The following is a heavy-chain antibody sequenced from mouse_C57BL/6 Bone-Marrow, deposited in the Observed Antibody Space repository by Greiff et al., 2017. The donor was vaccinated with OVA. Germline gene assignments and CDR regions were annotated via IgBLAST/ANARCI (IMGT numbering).Heavy chain of an antibody. V-gene: IGHV1-26*01. Sequence: VQLQQSGPELVKPGASVKISCKASGYTFTDYYMNWVKQSHGKSLEWIGDINPNNGGTSYNQKFKGKATLTVDKSSSTAYMELRSLTSEDSAVYYCARDEGYWGQGTSVTVSS. CDR1: GYTFTDYY. CDR3: ARDEGY. J-gene: IGHJ4*01. CDR2: INPNNGGT.